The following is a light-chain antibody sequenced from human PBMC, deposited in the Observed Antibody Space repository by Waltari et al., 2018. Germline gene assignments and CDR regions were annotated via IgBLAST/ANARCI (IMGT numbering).Light chain of an antibody. CDR3: QQYGSSVLYT. CDR2: GAS. Sequence: RASQTLTKKYLAWYQQKPGQAPRLLIYGASSRAAGIPDRFSGSGSVTDFTLTIDRLEPEDFAVYYCQQYGSSVLYTFGQGTNLEI. V-gene: IGKV3-20*01. CDR1: QTLTKKY. J-gene: IGKJ2*01.